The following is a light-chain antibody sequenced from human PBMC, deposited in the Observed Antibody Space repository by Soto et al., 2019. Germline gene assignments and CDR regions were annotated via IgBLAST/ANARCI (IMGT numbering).Light chain of an antibody. J-gene: IGKJ5*01. CDR1: QSVSSSY. V-gene: IGKV3-20*01. CDR3: QQYGSSPFIT. Sequence: EIVLTQSPGTLSLSPGERATLSCRASQSVSSSYLAWYQQKPGQAPRLLIYGASSRATSIPDRFSGSGSGTDFTLTISRLEPEDFAVYYCQQYGSSPFITFGQGTRLEIK. CDR2: GAS.